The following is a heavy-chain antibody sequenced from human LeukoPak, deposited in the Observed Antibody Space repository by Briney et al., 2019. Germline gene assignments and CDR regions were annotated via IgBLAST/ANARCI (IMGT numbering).Heavy chain of an antibody. V-gene: IGHV3-48*03. J-gene: IGHJ3*02. CDR1: GFTFSYYE. CDR2: ISSSGSTI. Sequence: GGSLRLSCAVSGFTFSYYEMNWVRQAPGKGLEWVSYISSSGSTIYYADSVKGRFTISRDNAKNSLYLQMKSLRAEDTAVYYCARESQSAYYFDSSGYEDAFDIWGQGTMVTVSS. D-gene: IGHD3-22*01. CDR3: ARESQSAYYFDSSGYEDAFDI.